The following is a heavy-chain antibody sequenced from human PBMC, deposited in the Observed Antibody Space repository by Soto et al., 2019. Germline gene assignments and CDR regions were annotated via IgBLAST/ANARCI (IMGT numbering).Heavy chain of an antibody. CDR2: ISDSGGST. J-gene: IGHJ6*02. Sequence: GGSLRLSCAASGFTFRSYGMSWVRQVPGKGLEWASGISDSGGSTYYADSVKGRFTISRDNSKNTLYLQMNSLRAEDTAVYYCPKSLFYLGYYYYYHMDVLGQGTTVTVSS. D-gene: IGHD3-10*02. CDR1: GFTFRSYG. V-gene: IGHV3-23*01. CDR3: PKSLFYLGYYYYYHMDV.